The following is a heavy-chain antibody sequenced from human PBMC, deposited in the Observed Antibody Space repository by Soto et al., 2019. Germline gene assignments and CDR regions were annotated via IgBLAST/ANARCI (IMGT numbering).Heavy chain of an antibody. CDR3: ARSMIVVVITYCFDY. D-gene: IGHD3-22*01. Sequence: PGGSLRLSCAASGFTFSRYAMSWVRQAPGKGLEWVSDISGSGGSKYYADSVKGRFTISRENSKNTLYLQMNSLRAEDTAVYYCARSMIVVVITYCFDYWGQGTLVTVSS. V-gene: IGHV3-23*01. CDR1: GFTFSRYA. CDR2: ISGSGGSK. J-gene: IGHJ4*02.